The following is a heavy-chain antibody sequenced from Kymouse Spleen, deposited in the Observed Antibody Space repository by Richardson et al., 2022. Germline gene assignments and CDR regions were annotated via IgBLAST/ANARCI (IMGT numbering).Heavy chain of an antibody. CDR2: ISYDGSNK. J-gene: IGHJ6*02. CDR1: GFTFSSYG. V-gene: IGHV3-30*18. Sequence: QVQLVESGGGVVQPGRSLRLSCAASGFTFSSYGMHWVRQAPGKGLEWVAVISYDGSNKYYADSVKGRFTISRDNSKNTLYLQMNSLRAEDTAVYYCAKGGNDILTGYYYYYYYGMDVWGQGTTVTVSS. CDR3: AKGGNDILTGYYYYYYYGMDV. D-gene: IGHD3-9*01.